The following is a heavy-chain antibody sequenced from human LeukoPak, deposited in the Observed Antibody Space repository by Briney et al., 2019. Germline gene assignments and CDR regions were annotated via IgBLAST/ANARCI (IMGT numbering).Heavy chain of an antibody. D-gene: IGHD1-26*01. CDR2: INHSGST. Sequence: SETLSLTCTVSGGSISSTNYYWGWIRQPPGKGLEWIGEINHSGSTNYNPSLKSRVTISVDTSKNQFSLKLSSVTAADTAVYYCASEYSGSYENYWGQGTLVTVSS. V-gene: IGHV4-39*07. CDR3: ASEYSGSYENY. CDR1: GGSISSTNYY. J-gene: IGHJ4*02.